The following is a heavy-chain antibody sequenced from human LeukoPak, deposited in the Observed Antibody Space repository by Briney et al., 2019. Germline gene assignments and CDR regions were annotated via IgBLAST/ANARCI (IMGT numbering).Heavy chain of an antibody. CDR3: ARKYYDILTGYTAMDV. CDR2: IYYSGST. V-gene: IGHV4-59*01. CDR1: GGSINSSC. D-gene: IGHD3-9*01. J-gene: IGHJ6*02. Sequence: SETLSLTCTVSGGSINSSCWNWIRQPPGKGLEWIGYIYYSGSTTYNPSLKSRLTISVDTFKNQYSLKMRSVPAADTAVYYGARKYYDILTGYTAMDVWGQGTTVTVSS.